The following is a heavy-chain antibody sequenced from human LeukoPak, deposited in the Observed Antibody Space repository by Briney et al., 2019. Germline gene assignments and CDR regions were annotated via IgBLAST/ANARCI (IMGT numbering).Heavy chain of an antibody. Sequence: AGGSLRLSRAASGFTFSSYSMNWVRQAPGKGLEWVSSISSSSSYIYYADSVKGRFTISRDNAKNSLYLQMNSLRAEDTAVYYCSVNMGSGYRFDYWGQGTLVTVSS. CDR1: GFTFSSYS. V-gene: IGHV3-21*01. D-gene: IGHD3-22*01. CDR2: ISSSSSYI. J-gene: IGHJ4*02. CDR3: SVNMGSGYRFDY.